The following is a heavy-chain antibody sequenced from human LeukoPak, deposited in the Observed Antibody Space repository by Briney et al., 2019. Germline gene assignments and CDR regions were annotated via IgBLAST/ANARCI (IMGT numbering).Heavy chain of an antibody. CDR3: AHIQYYYDSSGYYSPEVNNWFDP. CDR1: GYTFTSYA. CDR2: IIPIFGTA. V-gene: IGHV1-18*01. J-gene: IGHJ5*02. Sequence: GASVKVSCKASGYTFTSYAISWVRQAPGQGLEWMGGIIPIFGTASYAQKLQGRVTMTTDTSTSTAYMELRSLRSDDTAVYYCAHIQYYYDSSGYYSPEVNNWFDPWGQGTLVTVSS. D-gene: IGHD3-22*01.